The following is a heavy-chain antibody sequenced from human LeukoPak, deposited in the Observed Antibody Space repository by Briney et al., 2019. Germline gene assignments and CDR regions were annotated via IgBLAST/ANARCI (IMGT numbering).Heavy chain of an antibody. CDR2: VNRDGNEE. CDR3: VRDDGNRTGSTYFDAFDI. V-gene: IGHV3-7*03. Sequence: GGSLRLSCVASGFTFNRYWMIWVRQAPGKGLEWVANVNRDGNEEHYVDSVEGRCTISRDNAKNSLYLQMNTLRNEDTAVYYCVRDDGNRTGSTYFDAFDIWGRGTLVTVSS. CDR1: GFTFNRYW. D-gene: IGHD3-9*01. J-gene: IGHJ3*02.